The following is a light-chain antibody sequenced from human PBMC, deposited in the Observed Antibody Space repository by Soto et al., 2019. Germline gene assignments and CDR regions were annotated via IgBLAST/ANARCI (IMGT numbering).Light chain of an antibody. V-gene: IGKV1-39*01. CDR2: AAS. J-gene: IGKJ1*01. Sequence: DIQMTQSPSSLSASVGDRVTITCRASQSISSYLNWYQQKPGKAPKLLMYAASSLQSGVPSRFSASGSGTDFTLTISSLQPEEFSTYYFQQSYITPWTFGQGTKVEIK. CDR1: QSISSY. CDR3: QQSYITPWT.